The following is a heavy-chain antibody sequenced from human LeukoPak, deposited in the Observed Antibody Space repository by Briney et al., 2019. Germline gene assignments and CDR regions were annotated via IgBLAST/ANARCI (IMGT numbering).Heavy chain of an antibody. CDR2: ISTSSRTI. CDR1: GFSFSRHS. CDR3: ARDTEHLYFVFDH. J-gene: IGHJ4*02. V-gene: IGHV3-48*02. Sequence: PGGSLRLSCTGFGFSFSRHSMNWVRQAPGKGLEWVSYISTSSRTIYYADSVKVRFTISRDNAKNSLYLQMNSLRDEDTAVYYCARDTEHLYFVFDHWGQGTLVTVSS. D-gene: IGHD3-9*01.